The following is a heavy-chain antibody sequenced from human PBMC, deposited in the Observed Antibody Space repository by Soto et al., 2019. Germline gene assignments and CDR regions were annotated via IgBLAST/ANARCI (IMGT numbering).Heavy chain of an antibody. J-gene: IGHJ5*02. V-gene: IGHV4-61*01. CDR1: GGSVSSGSYY. Sequence: QVQLQESGPGLVKPSETLSLTCTVSGGSVSSGSYYWSWIRQPPGKGLEWIGSIYYSGSTNYNPSLKSRVTISVDTSKNQFSLKLSSVTAADTAVYYCARDGVGATDNWFDPWGQGTLVTVSS. CDR3: ARDGVGATDNWFDP. D-gene: IGHD1-26*01. CDR2: IYYSGST.